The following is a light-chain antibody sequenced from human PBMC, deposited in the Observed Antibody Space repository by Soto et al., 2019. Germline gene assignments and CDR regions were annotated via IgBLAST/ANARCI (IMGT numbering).Light chain of an antibody. Sequence: DIQMTQSPSTLSASVGDRVTITCRASQSISSWLAWYQQKPGKAPKLLIYKASSLESGVPSRFSGSGSGIEFTLTISSLQPDDFATYYCQQYNSYQYTFGQGTKLEIK. CDR2: KAS. V-gene: IGKV1-5*03. CDR1: QSISSW. CDR3: QQYNSYQYT. J-gene: IGKJ2*01.